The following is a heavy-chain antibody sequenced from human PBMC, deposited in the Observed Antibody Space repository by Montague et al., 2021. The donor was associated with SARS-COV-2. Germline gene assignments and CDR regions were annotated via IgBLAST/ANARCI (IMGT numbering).Heavy chain of an antibody. D-gene: IGHD3-16*01. CDR2: ISYSEST. J-gene: IGHJ4*02. Sequence: SETLSLTCTVSGVSVTDYYWSWIRQPPGKGLEWVGDISYSESTNYNPSLKSRVAISVDTPKNQFSLRLTSVTAADTAFYYCARHPNYDGFDGPPDFWGQGTLVTVSS. V-gene: IGHV4-59*08. CDR3: ARHPNYDGFDGPPDF. CDR1: GVSVTDYY.